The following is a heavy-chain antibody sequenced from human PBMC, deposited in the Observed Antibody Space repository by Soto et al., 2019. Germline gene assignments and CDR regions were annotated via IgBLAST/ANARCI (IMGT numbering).Heavy chain of an antibody. J-gene: IGHJ4*02. D-gene: IGHD6-19*01. CDR1: GYSFTTYW. CDR2: IYPGDSDT. Sequence: GESLKISCKASGYSFTTYWIGWVRQMPGKGLEWMGIIYPGDSDTKYSPSLQGQVTISADTSISTAYLQWSSLKPSDTAVYYCARHMRDSSRFLPFDHWGQGTLVTVSS. V-gene: IGHV5-51*01. CDR3: ARHMRDSSRFLPFDH.